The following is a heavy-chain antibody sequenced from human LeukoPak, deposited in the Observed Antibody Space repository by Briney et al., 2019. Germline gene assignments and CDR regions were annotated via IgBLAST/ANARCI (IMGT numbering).Heavy chain of an antibody. CDR3: ARDRFGRTTHFDY. V-gene: IGHV4-4*07. D-gene: IGHD3-10*01. J-gene: IGHJ4*02. CDR1: GGSISTYY. Sequence: SETLSLTCTVSGGSISTYYWNWIRQPAGKGLEWIGRIQFTGSTNYNPSPRSRVTMSVDTSKNQFSLKLTSVTAADTAVYYCARDRFGRTTHFDYWGQGTLVTVSS. CDR2: IQFTGST.